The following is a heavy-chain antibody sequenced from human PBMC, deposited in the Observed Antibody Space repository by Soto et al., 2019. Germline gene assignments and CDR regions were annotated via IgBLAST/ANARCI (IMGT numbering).Heavy chain of an antibody. Sequence: SETLSLTCAVHGGSFSGYYWSWIRQPPGKGLEWIGAINYSGGTRYNPSLKSRVTISVDTSKNQFSLKLSSVTAADTAVYYCARRADVWTYYYYGMDVWGQGTTVTVSS. D-gene: IGHD2-8*01. CDR3: ARRADVWTYYYYGMDV. CDR2: INYSGGT. CDR1: GGSFSGYY. V-gene: IGHV4-34*01. J-gene: IGHJ6*02.